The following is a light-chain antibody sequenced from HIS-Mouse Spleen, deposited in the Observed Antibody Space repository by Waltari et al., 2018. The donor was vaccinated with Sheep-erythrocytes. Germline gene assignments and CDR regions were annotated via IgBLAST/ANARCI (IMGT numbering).Light chain of an antibody. CDR2: EGS. Sequence: QSALTQPASVSGSPGQSITISCTGTSSDVGCYNLVSWYQQHPGKAPKPMIYEGSTRPSGVSNRFSGSKSGNTASLTISGLQAEDEADYYCCSYAGSSTWVFGGGTKLTVL. J-gene: IGLJ3*02. CDR3: CSYAGSSTWV. CDR1: SSDVGCYNL. V-gene: IGLV2-23*01.